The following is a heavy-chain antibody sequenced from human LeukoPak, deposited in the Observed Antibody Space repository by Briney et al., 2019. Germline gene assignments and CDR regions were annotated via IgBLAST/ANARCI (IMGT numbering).Heavy chain of an antibody. CDR3: ARLIDYYDSSGFDY. V-gene: IGHV4-59*08. CDR2: IYYSGST. Sequence: SETLSLTCTVSGGSISSYYWSWIRQPPGKGLEWIGYIYYSGSTNYNPSLKSRVTISVDTSKNQFSLKLSSVAAADTAVYYCARLIDYYDSSGFDYWGQGTLVTVSS. D-gene: IGHD3-22*01. CDR1: GGSISSYY. J-gene: IGHJ4*02.